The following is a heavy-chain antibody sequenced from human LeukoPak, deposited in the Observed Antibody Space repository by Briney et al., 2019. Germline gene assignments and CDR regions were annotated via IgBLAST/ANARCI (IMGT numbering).Heavy chain of an antibody. Sequence: SETLSLTCTVSGVSISSSNFYWGWSRQSPGKGLEWIGTIYYSGRTYYNPSLKSRVTISLDTSKNQFSLNLTSVTAADTAVYHCARHGMGVRGFVDYWGQRTLVTVSS. CDR3: ARHGMGVRGFVDY. J-gene: IGHJ4*02. V-gene: IGHV4-39*01. D-gene: IGHD5-12*01. CDR2: IYYSGRT. CDR1: GVSISSSNFY.